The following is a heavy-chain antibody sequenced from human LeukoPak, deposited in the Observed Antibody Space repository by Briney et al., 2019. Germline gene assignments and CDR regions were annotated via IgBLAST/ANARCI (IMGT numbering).Heavy chain of an antibody. Sequence: GGSLRLSCAASGFTFSTYWMNWVRQAPGKGLEWVANIKQDGSEKYYVDSVKGRFTISRDNAKNSLYLQMDSLRAEDTAVYYGTREVGICSGGSCYFRFDFWGQGTLVTVSS. CDR1: GFTFSTYW. J-gene: IGHJ4*02. D-gene: IGHD2-15*01. CDR2: IKQDGSEK. V-gene: IGHV3-7*01. CDR3: TREVGICSGGSCYFRFDF.